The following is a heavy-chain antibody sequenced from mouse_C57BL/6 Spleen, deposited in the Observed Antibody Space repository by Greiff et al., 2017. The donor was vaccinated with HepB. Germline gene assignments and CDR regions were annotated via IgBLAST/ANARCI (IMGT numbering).Heavy chain of an antibody. CDR2: INPGSGGT. D-gene: IGHD2-1*01. CDR3: ARVYYGNYGGAMDY. V-gene: IGHV1-54*01. Sequence: QVQLQQSGAELVRPGTSVKVSCKASGYAFTNYLIEWVKQRPGQGLEWIGVINPGSGGTNYNEKFKGKATLTADKSSSTAYMQLSSLTSEDSAVYFGARVYYGNYGGAMDYWGQGTSVTVSS. CDR1: GYAFTNYL. J-gene: IGHJ4*01.